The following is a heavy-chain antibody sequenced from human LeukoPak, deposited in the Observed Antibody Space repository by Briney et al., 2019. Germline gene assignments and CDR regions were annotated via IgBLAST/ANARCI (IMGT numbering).Heavy chain of an antibody. CDR3: AGRAYYDSSGLDY. CDR2: VSNSGST. J-gene: IGHJ4*02. V-gene: IGHV4-59*08. D-gene: IGHD3-22*01. CDR1: GGSIRNYY. Sequence: SETLSLTCSVSGGSIRNYYWTWIRQPPGKGLEWIGHVSNSGSTKYNPSLKSRVTISIDTSKKHFSLKLSSVTAADTAVYYCAGRAYYDSSGLDYWGQGILVTVSS.